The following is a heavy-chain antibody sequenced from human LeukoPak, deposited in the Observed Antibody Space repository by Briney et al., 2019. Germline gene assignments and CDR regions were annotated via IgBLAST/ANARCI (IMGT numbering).Heavy chain of an antibody. V-gene: IGHV4-59*12. CDR1: GGSISSYY. Sequence: SETLSLTCTVSGGSISSYYWSWIRQPPGKGLEWIGYIYYSGSTNYNPSLKSRVTISVDTSKNQFSLKLSSVTAADTAVYYCARVEYYGSFSFDYWGQGTLVTVSS. J-gene: IGHJ4*02. CDR2: IYYSGST. D-gene: IGHD3-10*01. CDR3: ARVEYYGSFSFDY.